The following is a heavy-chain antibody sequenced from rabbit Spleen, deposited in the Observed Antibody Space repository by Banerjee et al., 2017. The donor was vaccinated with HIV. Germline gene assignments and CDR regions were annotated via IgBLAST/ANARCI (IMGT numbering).Heavy chain of an antibody. V-gene: IGHV1S7*01. D-gene: IGHD4-1*01. Sequence: QELVESGGGLVQPGESLKLSCKASGFTLSSYWMNWVRQAPGKGLEWIGYIDPIFGTTSYASWVNGRFTISSDNAQNTVDLQMNSLTAADTATYFCARDRGSGWGDAFDPWGQGTLVTVS. CDR2: IDPIFGTT. CDR1: GFTLSSYW. J-gene: IGHJ2*01. CDR3: ARDRGSGWGDAFDP.